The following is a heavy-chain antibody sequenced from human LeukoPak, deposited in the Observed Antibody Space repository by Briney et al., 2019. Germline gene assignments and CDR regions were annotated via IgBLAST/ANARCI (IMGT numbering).Heavy chain of an antibody. CDR3: ARAIRIQLWLDY. D-gene: IGHD5-18*01. J-gene: IGHJ4*02. CDR2: IYYSGST. CDR1: GGSISSYY. Sequence: SETLSLTCTVSGGSISSYYWTWIRQPPGKELEWIGYIYYSGSTNYNPSLKSRVTISVDTSTNQFSLKLSSVTAADTAVYYCARAIRIQLWLDYWGQGTLVTVSS. V-gene: IGHV4-59*01.